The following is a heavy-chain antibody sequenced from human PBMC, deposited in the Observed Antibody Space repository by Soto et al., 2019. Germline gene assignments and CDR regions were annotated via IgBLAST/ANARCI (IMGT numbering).Heavy chain of an antibody. Sequence: EVQLVESGGGLVKPGGYLRLSCAASGFIFSDYTMNWVRQAPGKGLEWVSSISSSNSYIYYADSVKGRFTISRDNAKNSLFMDVTTLRAEDTAMYYCARVGSIRGMDVWGQGTTVTVSS. V-gene: IGHV3-21*01. CDR3: ARVGSIRGMDV. CDR2: ISSSNSYI. J-gene: IGHJ6*02. D-gene: IGHD3-10*01. CDR1: GFIFSDYT.